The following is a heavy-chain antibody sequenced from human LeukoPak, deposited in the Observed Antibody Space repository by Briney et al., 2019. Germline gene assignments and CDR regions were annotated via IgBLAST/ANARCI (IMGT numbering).Heavy chain of an antibody. CDR3: ARNPVRKFDY. V-gene: IGHV3-7*01. CDR2: IKQDGSEK. CDR1: GFTFSTYW. J-gene: IGHJ4*02. D-gene: IGHD4-17*01. Sequence: GGSLRLSCVASGFTFSTYWMSWVRQAPGKGLEWVANIKQDGSEKYYVDSVKGRFTISRDNAKNSLYLQMNSLRAEDTAVYYCARNPVRKFDYWGQGTLVTVSS.